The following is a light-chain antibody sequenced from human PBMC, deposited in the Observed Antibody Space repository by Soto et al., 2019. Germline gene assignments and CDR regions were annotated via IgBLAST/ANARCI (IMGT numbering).Light chain of an antibody. J-gene: IGKJ4*01. Sequence: EIVLTQSPGTLSLSPGERATLSCRASQSVSSSYLAWYQQKPGQAPRRLIYGASSRATGIPDRFSGSGSGTAFTLTISSLEPEDFAVYYCHQYDSSPLTFGGGTKVEIK. CDR2: GAS. V-gene: IGKV3-20*01. CDR3: HQYDSSPLT. CDR1: QSVSSSY.